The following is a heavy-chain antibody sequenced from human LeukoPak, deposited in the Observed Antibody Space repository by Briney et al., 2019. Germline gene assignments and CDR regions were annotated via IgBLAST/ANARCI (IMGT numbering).Heavy chain of an antibody. J-gene: IGHJ4*02. CDR2: IYSGGRT. CDR1: GFTVSSNH. Sequence: GGSLRLSCAASGFTVSSNHMSWVRQAPGKGLEWVSVIYSGGRTYYADSVKGRFTTSRDNSKNTLSLQMNSLGAGDTAVYYCARSTATASSAAAYWGQGTLVTVSS. CDR3: ARSTATASSAAAY. V-gene: IGHV3-66*02. D-gene: IGHD1-1*01.